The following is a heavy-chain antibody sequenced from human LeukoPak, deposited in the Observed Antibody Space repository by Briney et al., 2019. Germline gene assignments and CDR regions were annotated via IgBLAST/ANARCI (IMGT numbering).Heavy chain of an antibody. D-gene: IGHD4-17*01. J-gene: IGHJ4*02. V-gene: IGHV1-69*02. CDR3: ARGGKVTSPSAFDY. CDR2: IIPILGIA. Sequence: SVKVSCKASGGTFSSYTISWVRQAPGQGLEWMGRIIPILGIANYAQKFQGTVTITADKSTSTAYMELSSLRSEDTAVYYCARGGKVTSPSAFDYWGQGTLVTVSS. CDR1: GGTFSSYT.